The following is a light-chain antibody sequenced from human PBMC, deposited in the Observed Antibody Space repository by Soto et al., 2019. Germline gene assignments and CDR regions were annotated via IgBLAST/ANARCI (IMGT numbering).Light chain of an antibody. Sequence: EIVLTRCPGNVSLSIGERASLSCRASQSVSSSYLSWYQQKPGQAPRLLIYGASTSATGIPARVSGSGSGTEFTLTISSLQSEDFAVYYCQQYGVSWLTVGGGTKVDI. J-gene: IGKJ4*01. CDR2: GAS. V-gene: IGKV3D-7*01. CDR3: QQYGVSWLT. CDR1: QSVSSSY.